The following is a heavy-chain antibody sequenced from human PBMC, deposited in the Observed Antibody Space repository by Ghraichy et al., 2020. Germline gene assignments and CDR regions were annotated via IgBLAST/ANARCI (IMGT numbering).Heavy chain of an antibody. Sequence: SVKVSCKASGGTYSSYAISWVRQAPGQGLEWMGGIIPISATSNYAQKFQGRVTITADKSGDTAYMELSSLRPEDTAVYYCARDRYSDSSGFYFESIYWGQGTLVTVSS. V-gene: IGHV1-69*06. CDR1: GGTYSSYA. J-gene: IGHJ4*02. D-gene: IGHD3-22*01. CDR3: ARDRYSDSSGFYFESIY. CDR2: IIPISATS.